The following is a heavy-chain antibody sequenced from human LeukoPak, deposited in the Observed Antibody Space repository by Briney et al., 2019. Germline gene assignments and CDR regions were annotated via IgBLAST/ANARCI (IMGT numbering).Heavy chain of an antibody. CDR3: ARGRVNYYYYNYMDV. CDR1: GGSFSGYY. Sequence: SETLSLTCAVYGGSFSGYYWSWIRQPPGKGLEWIGEINHSGSTNYNPSLKSRVTISVDTSKNQFSLKLSSVTAADTAVYYCARGRVNYYYYNYMDVWGKGTTVTVSS. D-gene: IGHD2-21*01. V-gene: IGHV4-34*01. CDR2: INHSGST. J-gene: IGHJ6*03.